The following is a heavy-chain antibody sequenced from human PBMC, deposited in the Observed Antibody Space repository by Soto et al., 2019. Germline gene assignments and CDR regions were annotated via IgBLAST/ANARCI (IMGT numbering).Heavy chain of an antibody. CDR2: HYSGGST. CDR1: GFSVSSNY. J-gene: IGHJ5*02. CDR3: ARHRHPRGTVGATSPLDP. D-gene: IGHD1-26*01. V-gene: IGHV3-53*01. Sequence: LRLSCAFSGFSVSSNYLSWVRQAPGKGLEWVSVHYSGGSTYYADSVQGRFAISRDKSNNTLYLQMRRVRAEDTAVYFCARHRHPRGTVGATSPLDPWGQGTQVTVSS.